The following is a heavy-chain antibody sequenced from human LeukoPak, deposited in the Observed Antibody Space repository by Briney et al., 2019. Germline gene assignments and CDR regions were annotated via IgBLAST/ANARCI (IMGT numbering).Heavy chain of an antibody. Sequence: PSETLSLTCTVSGASISSGGYYWSWIRQHPGKGLEWIGYIYYSGSTYYNPSLKSRVTISVDTSKNQFSLKLSSVTAADTAVYYCARERVGATRYFDYWGQGTLVTVSS. V-gene: IGHV4-31*03. CDR2: IYYSGST. CDR1: GASISSGGYY. D-gene: IGHD1-26*01. J-gene: IGHJ4*02. CDR3: ARERVGATRYFDY.